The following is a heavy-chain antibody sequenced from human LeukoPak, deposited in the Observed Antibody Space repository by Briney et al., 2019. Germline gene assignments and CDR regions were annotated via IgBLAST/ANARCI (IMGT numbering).Heavy chain of an antibody. Sequence: PSETLSLTCTVSGGSISSYYWSWIRQPPGKGLEWIGHIYYTGRIYYNPSVMSRLTISVDRSKNQFSLKLTSVTAADTAVYYCARALDNYYDFSHFDPWGQGTPVTVSS. CDR2: IYYTGRI. CDR1: GGSISSYY. V-gene: IGHV4-59*01. D-gene: IGHD3-3*01. J-gene: IGHJ5*02. CDR3: ARALDNYYDFSHFDP.